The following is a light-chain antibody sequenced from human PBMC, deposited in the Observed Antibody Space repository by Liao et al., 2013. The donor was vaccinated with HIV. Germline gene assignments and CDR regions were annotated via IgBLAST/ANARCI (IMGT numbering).Light chain of an antibody. V-gene: IGLV3-1*01. CDR2: QDA. Sequence: SYELTQPPSVSVSPGQTASITCSGDNLGDRYASWYQQKPGQSPVLVIYQDAKRPSGIPERFFASNSGNTATLTISGTQAMDEADYYCQAWDSSTAVVFGGGTKLTVL. CDR1: NLGDRY. J-gene: IGLJ2*01. CDR3: QAWDSSTAVV.